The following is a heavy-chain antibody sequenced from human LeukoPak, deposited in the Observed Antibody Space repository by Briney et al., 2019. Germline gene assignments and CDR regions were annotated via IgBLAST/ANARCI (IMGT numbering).Heavy chain of an antibody. CDR1: GFTVSSNY. J-gene: IGHJ4*02. CDR2: IYSGGST. D-gene: IGHD3-10*01. CDR3: ARALEITMVRGVINDY. Sequence: GGSLRLSCAASGFTVSSNYMSWVRQAPGKGLEWVSVIYSGGSTYYADSVKGRFTISRDNSKNTLYLQMNSLRAEDTAVYYCARALEITMVRGVINDYWGQGTLVTVSS. V-gene: IGHV3-53*01.